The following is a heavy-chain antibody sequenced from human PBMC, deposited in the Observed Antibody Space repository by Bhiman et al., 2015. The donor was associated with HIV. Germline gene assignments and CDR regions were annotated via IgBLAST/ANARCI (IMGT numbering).Heavy chain of an antibody. CDR2: ISANGDIT. V-gene: IGHV3-23*01. CDR1: GFTFSNYA. D-gene: IGHD2-2*01. J-gene: IGHJ4*02. CDR3: AKVVPAAIWWYFDY. Sequence: EIQLLESGGGLVQPGGSLRLSCAASGFTFSNYAMSWVRQAPGKGLEWVSSISANGDITYYADSVKGRFTISRDNSKDTLYLHMNSLRAEDTALYYCAKVVPAAIWWYFDYWGQGTLVTVSS.